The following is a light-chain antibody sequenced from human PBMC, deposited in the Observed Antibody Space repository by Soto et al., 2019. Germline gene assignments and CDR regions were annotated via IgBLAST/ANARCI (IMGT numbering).Light chain of an antibody. J-gene: IGLJ1*01. CDR1: SRDVGGYNF. CDR3: SSYTSSSILV. Sequence: VLTQPASVSGSPGQSITISCTGTSRDVGGYNFVSWYQQYPGEVPKLMIYEVGNRPSGVSNRFSGSKSGNTASLTISGLQAEDEADYYCSSYTSSSILVFGTGTKVTVL. V-gene: IGLV2-14*01. CDR2: EVG.